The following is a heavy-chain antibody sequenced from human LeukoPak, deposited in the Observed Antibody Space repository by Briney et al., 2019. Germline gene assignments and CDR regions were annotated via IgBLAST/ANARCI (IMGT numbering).Heavy chain of an antibody. CDR2: INHSGST. CDR1: GGSFSGYY. V-gene: IGHV4-34*01. D-gene: IGHD2-2*03. J-gene: IGHJ5*02. Sequence: SETLSLTCAVYGGSFSGYYWSWIRQPPGKGLEWIGEINHSGSTNYNPSLKSRVTISVDTSKNQFSLKLSSVAAADTAVYYCARGPTLDIVVVPAAHNWFDPWGQGTLVTVSS. CDR3: ARGPTLDIVVVPAAHNWFDP.